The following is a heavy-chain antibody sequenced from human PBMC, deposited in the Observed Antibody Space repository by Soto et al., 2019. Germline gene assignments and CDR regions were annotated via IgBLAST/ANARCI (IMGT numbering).Heavy chain of an antibody. V-gene: IGHV4-59*08. CDR2: IYYSGST. CDR3: ARLDGDYTIDY. Sequence: SETLSLTCTVSGGSISSYYWSWIRQPPGKGLEWIGYIYYSGSTNYNPSLKSRVTISVDTSKNQFSLKLSSVTAADTAVYYCARLDGDYTIDYWGQGTLVTVSS. CDR1: GGSISSYY. D-gene: IGHD4-17*01. J-gene: IGHJ4*02.